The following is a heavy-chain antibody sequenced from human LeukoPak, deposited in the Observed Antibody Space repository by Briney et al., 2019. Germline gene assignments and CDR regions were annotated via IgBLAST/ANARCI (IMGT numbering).Heavy chain of an antibody. D-gene: IGHD1-26*01. CDR2: ISWNSGSI. CDR1: GFTFDDYA. CDR3: TREVSGSLYFDY. V-gene: IGHV3-9*01. Sequence: GGSLRLSCAASGFTFDDYAMHWVRQAPGKGLEWVSGISWNSGSIGYADSVKGRFTISRDNAKNTLYLQMNSLRAEDTAVYYCTREVSGSLYFDYWGQGALVTVSS. J-gene: IGHJ4*02.